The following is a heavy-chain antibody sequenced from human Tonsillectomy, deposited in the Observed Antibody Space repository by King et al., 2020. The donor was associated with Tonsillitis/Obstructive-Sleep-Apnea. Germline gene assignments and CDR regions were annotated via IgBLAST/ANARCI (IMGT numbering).Heavy chain of an antibody. D-gene: IGHD3-10*01. V-gene: IGHV3-64D*06. CDR3: VKDSGGHTGGYMDV. Sequence: VQLVESGGGLVQPGGSLRLSCSASGFTFSSYAMHCVRQAPGQGLEYVSALSRHGGSTYYADSVKGRYTISIENSKNTLYLQMSSLRAEDTAVYYCVKDSGGHTGGYMDVWGKGTTVTVSS. CDR2: LSRHGGST. J-gene: IGHJ6*03. CDR1: GFTFSSYA.